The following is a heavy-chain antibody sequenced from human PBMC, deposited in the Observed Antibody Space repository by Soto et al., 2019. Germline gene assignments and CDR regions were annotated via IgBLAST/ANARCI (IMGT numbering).Heavy chain of an antibody. J-gene: IGHJ3*02. Sequence: GGSLRLSCAASGFTFSSYWMSWVRQTPGEGLEWVANIKQDGSEKYYVDSVKGRFTISRDNAKNSLYLQMNSLRAEDTAVYYCAREEGARYYDILTGPDAFDIWGQGTMVTVSS. CDR1: GFTFSSYW. V-gene: IGHV3-7*05. CDR2: IKQDGSEK. D-gene: IGHD3-9*01. CDR3: AREEGARYYDILTGPDAFDI.